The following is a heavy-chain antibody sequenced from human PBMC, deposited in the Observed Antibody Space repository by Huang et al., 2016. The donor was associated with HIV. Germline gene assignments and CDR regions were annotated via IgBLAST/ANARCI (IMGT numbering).Heavy chain of an antibody. D-gene: IGHD6-19*01. CDR2: IYYSGST. CDR3: ARHPVAGFYFDF. CDR1: GASISGTSYY. Sequence: QLQLQESGPGLVKPSGTLSLSCTVSGASISGTSYYWGWIRQPPGKGLEWIGSIYYSGSTFSNPSLKRRVSVSVDASRNQFSLNLSSMTAADTAVYYCARHPVAGFYFDFWGQGTLVTVSS. J-gene: IGHJ4*02. V-gene: IGHV4-39*01.